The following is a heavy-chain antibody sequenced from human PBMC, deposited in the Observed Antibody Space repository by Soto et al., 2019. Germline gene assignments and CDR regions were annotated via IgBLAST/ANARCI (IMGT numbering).Heavy chain of an antibody. D-gene: IGHD3-22*01. CDR2: IIPIFGTA. V-gene: IGHV1-69*01. CDR3: ARMIGNDSSGYSGY. Sequence: QVQLVQSGAEVKKPGSSVKVSCKASGGTFSSYAISWVRQAPGPGLEWIGGIIPIFGTANYAQKFQGRVTITADEATSTAYMELSSLRSEDTAVYYCARMIGNDSSGYSGYWGQGTLVTVSS. CDR1: GGTFSSYA. J-gene: IGHJ4*02.